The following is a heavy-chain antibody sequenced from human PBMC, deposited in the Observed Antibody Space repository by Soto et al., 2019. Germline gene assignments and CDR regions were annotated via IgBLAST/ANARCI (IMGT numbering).Heavy chain of an antibody. CDR1: GFTFSSHG. J-gene: IGHJ3*01. CDR3: AKTNLEWLSDAAFDL. Sequence: QVQLVESGGGVVQPGRSLRLSCAASGFTFSSHGMHWVRQAPGKRLEWVAVISYDGSNKFYADSVKGRFTISRDNSKNTLFLQMNSLRGDDTAVYYCAKTNLEWLSDAAFDLWGQGTSVTVSS. V-gene: IGHV3-30*18. CDR2: ISYDGSNK. D-gene: IGHD3-3*01.